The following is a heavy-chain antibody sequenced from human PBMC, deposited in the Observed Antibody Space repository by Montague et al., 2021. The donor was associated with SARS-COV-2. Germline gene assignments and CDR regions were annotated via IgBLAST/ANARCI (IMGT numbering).Heavy chain of an antibody. J-gene: IGHJ6*02. V-gene: IGHV4-39*01. CDR3: ARLWDTVYYYYGMDV. CDR2: IHYSGST. CDR1: GGSISSSSYY. D-gene: IGHD1-26*01. Sequence: SETLCLTCAVSGGSISSSSYYWGWIRQPPGKGLEWIGSIHYSGSTYYNPSLKSRVSISVDTSKNQFSLKLSSVTAADTAVYYCARLWDTVYYYYGMDVWGQGTTVTVSS.